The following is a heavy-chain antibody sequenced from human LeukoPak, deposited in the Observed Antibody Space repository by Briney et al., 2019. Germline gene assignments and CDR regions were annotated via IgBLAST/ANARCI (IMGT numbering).Heavy chain of an antibody. Sequence: PGGSLRLSCAASGFTFSSYSMNWVRQAPGKGLEWVSSISSSSSYIYYADSVKGRFTISRDNAKNSLYLQMNSLRAEDTAVYYCARPGGVDTAMPKQNWFDPWGQGTLVTVSS. CDR1: GFTFSSYS. V-gene: IGHV3-21*01. D-gene: IGHD5-18*01. J-gene: IGHJ5*02. CDR2: ISSSSSYI. CDR3: ARPGGVDTAMPKQNWFDP.